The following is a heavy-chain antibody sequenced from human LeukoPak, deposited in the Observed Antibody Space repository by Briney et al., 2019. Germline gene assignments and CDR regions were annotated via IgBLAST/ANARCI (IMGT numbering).Heavy chain of an antibody. CDR1: GGSFSGYY. D-gene: IGHD3-16*02. J-gene: IGHJ4*02. CDR2: INHSGST. V-gene: IGHV4-34*01. CDR3: ARVVEVDYVWGSYRSFDY. Sequence: SETLSLTCAVYGGSFSGYYWSWIRQPPGKGLEWIGEINHSGSTNYNPSFKSRVTISVDTSKNQFSLKLSSVTAADTAVYYCARVVEVDYVWGSYRSFDYWGQGTLVTVSS.